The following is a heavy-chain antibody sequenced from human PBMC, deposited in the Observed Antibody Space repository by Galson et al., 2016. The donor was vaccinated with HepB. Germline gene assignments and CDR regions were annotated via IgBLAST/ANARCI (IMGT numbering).Heavy chain of an antibody. V-gene: IGHV4-39*01. CDR1: GGSITSSSDFY. Sequence: SETLSLSCTVSGGSITSSSDFYWVWIRQTPGRGLQWIGDMSYSGGVRYHPSLESRVIISLDRSRTQFSLNLMSVTAADTAVYFCARRGDSDFYGGYHFDYWGQGMLVTVSS. D-gene: IGHD3-3*01. CDR3: ARRGDSDFYGGYHFDY. J-gene: IGHJ4*02. CDR2: MSYSGGV.